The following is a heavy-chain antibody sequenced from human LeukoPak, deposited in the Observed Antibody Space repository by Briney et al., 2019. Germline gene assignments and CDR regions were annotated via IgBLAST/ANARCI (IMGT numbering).Heavy chain of an antibody. CDR2: IYHSGST. V-gene: IGHV4-38-2*02. J-gene: IGHJ4*02. CDR1: GYSISSVYY. D-gene: IGHD6-19*01. CDR3: AREGYSSGWYRAPSNHY. Sequence: SETLSLTCAVSGYSISSVYYWCWIRPPPGKVQGCIWSIYHSGSTYYNPSLKSRVTISVDTSKNQFSLKLSSVTAADTAVYYCAREGYSSGWYRAPSNHYWGPGTLVTVSS.